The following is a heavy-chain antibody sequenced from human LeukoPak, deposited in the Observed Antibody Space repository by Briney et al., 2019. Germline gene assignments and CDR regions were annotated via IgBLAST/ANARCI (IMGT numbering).Heavy chain of an antibody. Sequence: GGSLRLSCAASGFTFSSYWMSWVGQAPGKGLEWVANIKQDGSEKYYVDSVKGRFTISRDNAKNSLYLQMNSLSAEDTAVYYCARDDCSSISCYHNWFDPWGQGTLVTVSS. CDR3: ARDDCSSISCYHNWFDP. V-gene: IGHV3-7*01. CDR2: IKQDGSEK. D-gene: IGHD2-2*01. CDR1: GFTFSSYW. J-gene: IGHJ5*02.